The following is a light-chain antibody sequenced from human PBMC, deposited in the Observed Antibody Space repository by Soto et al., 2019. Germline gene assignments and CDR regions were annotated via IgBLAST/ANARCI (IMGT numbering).Light chain of an antibody. CDR3: QQRSNWPLT. J-gene: IGKJ4*01. Sequence: ETVLTQSPATLSLSPWERATLSCRASQSVSSYFAWYQQKPGQAPRLLIYDASNRATGIPDRFSGSGSGTDFTLTIRSQEPADFAVYYCQQRSNWPLTFGGGTKVEIK. CDR2: DAS. CDR1: QSVSSY. V-gene: IGKV3-11*01.